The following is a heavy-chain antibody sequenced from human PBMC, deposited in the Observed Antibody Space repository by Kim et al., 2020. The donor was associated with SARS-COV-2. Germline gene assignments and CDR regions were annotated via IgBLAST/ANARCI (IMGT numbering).Heavy chain of an antibody. D-gene: IGHD6-13*01. CDR3: AKVDTPPNIAAAGGNYYYGMDV. V-gene: IGHV3-9*01. Sequence: GGSLRLSCAASGFTFDDYAMHWVRQAPGKGLEWVSGISWNSGSIGYADSVKGRFTISRDNAKNSLYLQMNSLRAEDTALYYCAKVDTPPNIAAAGGNYYYGMDVWGQGTTVTVSS. J-gene: IGHJ6*02. CDR1: GFTFDDYA. CDR2: ISWNSGSI.